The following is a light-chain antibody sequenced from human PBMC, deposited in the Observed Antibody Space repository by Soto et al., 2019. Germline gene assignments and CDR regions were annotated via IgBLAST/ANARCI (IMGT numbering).Light chain of an antibody. CDR3: QQLNSDPLT. CDR2: AAS. J-gene: IGKJ4*01. CDR1: QGISSY. V-gene: IGKV1-9*01. Sequence: DIRLTQSPSFLSASVGDRVTITCRASQGISSYLAWYQQKPGKAPKLLIYAASTLQSGVPSRFSGRGSGTEFTLTISSLQPEDVASYYCQQLNSDPLTFGGGTKVEIK.